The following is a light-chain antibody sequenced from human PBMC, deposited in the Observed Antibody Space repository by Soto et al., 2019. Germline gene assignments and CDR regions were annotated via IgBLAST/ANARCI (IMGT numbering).Light chain of an antibody. V-gene: IGKV1-5*03. Sequence: DIRVTQSPATLSGTVGDRVTITCRASQTIISLLAWYQQKPGKAPKLLIYKASNLKSGVPSRFSGSGSGTEFTLTISSLQHDDFATYYCQHSNSYSEAFGQLTMV. CDR3: QHSNSYSEA. J-gene: IGKJ1*01. CDR2: KAS. CDR1: QTIISL.